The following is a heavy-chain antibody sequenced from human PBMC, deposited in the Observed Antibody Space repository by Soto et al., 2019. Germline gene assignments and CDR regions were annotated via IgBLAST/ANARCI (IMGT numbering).Heavy chain of an antibody. CDR2: INPNSGGT. D-gene: IGHD6-19*01. Sequence: QVQLVQSGAEVKKPGASVKVSCKASGYTFTGYYMHWVRQAPGQGVEWMGWINPNSGGTNYAQKFQGWVTMTRDTSISTAYMELSRLRSDDTAVYYCARDQGYSSGSFDYWGQGTLVTVSS. CDR1: GYTFTGYY. J-gene: IGHJ4*02. V-gene: IGHV1-2*04. CDR3: ARDQGYSSGSFDY.